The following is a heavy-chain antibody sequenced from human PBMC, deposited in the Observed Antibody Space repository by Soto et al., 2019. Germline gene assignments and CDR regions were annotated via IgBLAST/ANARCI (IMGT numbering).Heavy chain of an antibody. CDR2: TRNKANSYTT. V-gene: IGHV3-72*01. D-gene: IGHD3-16*02. CDR3: ARVRGSYRSYWYFDL. CDR1: GFTFSDHY. J-gene: IGHJ2*01. Sequence: EVQLVESGGGLVQPGGSLRLSCAASGFTFSDHYMDWVRQAPGKGLEWVGRTRNKANSYTTEYAASVKGRFTISRDDSKNSLYLQMNSLETEDTAVYYCARVRGSYRSYWYFDLWGRGTLVTVSS.